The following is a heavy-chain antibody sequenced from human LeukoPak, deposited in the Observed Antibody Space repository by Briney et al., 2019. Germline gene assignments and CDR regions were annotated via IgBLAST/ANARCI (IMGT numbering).Heavy chain of an antibody. Sequence: PSETLSLTCAVYGGSFSGYYWSWIRQPPGKGLEWIGEINHSGSINYNPSLKSRVTISVDTSKNQFSLKLSSVTAADTAVYYCARGGFGYCSGGSCYRKYSSGWYPEDYWGQGTLVTVSS. V-gene: IGHV4-34*01. CDR2: INHSGSI. J-gene: IGHJ4*02. D-gene: IGHD2-15*01. CDR3: ARGGFGYCSGGSCYRKYSSGWYPEDY. CDR1: GGSFSGYY.